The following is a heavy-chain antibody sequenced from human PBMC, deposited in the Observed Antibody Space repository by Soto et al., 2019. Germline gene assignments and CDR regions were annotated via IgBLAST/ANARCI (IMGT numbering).Heavy chain of an antibody. CDR3: ARDRTGYCSSTSCSLYFDY. CDR1: GFTFSSYS. J-gene: IGHJ4*02. D-gene: IGHD2-2*01. V-gene: IGHV3-48*02. Sequence: VRLSCAASGFTFSSYSMNWVRQAPGKGLEWVSYISSSSSTIYYADSVKGRFTISRDNAKNSLYLQMNSLRDEDTAVYYCARDRTGYCSSTSCSLYFDYWGQATLVTVPQ. CDR2: ISSSSSTI.